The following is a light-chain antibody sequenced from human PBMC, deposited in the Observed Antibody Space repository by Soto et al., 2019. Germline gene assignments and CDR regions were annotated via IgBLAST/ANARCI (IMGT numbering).Light chain of an antibody. CDR1: SSDVGTYNY. J-gene: IGLJ1*01. V-gene: IGLV2-14*01. CDR3: NTYTGTASRYA. CDR2: DVT. Sequence: QSALAQPASVSGSPGQSITISCTGTSSDVGTYNYVSWYQQYPGKAPKLMIYDVTNRPSGVSNRFSGSKSGNTASLTISGLRAEDEADYYCNTYTGTASRYAFGTGTKVTAL.